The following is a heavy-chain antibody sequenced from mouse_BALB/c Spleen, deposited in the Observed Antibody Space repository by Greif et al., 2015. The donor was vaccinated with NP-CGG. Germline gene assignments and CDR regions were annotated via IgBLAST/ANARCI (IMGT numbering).Heavy chain of an antibody. CDR1: GFTFSDYY. CDR2: ISDGGSYT. D-gene: IGHD2-14*01. V-gene: IGHV5-4*02. J-gene: IGHJ4*01. Sequence: EVKLMESGGGLVKPGGSLKLSCAASGFTFSDYYMYWVRQTPEKRLEWVATISDGGSYTYYPDSVKGRFTISRDNAKNNLYPQMSSLKSEDTAMYYCARAYYRFYAMDYWGQGTSVTVSS. CDR3: ARAYYRFYAMDY.